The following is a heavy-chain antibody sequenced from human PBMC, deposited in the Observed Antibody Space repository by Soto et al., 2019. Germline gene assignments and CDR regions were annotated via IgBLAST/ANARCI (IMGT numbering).Heavy chain of an antibody. J-gene: IGHJ5*02. Sequence: PSETLSLTCAVYGGSFSGYYWSWIRQPPGKGLEWIREINHSGSTNYNPSLKSRVTISVDTSKNQFSLKLSSVTAADTAVYYCARELFNPDFWSGYYTRNTKNWFDPWGQGTLVTVSS. CDR1: GGSFSGYY. V-gene: IGHV4-34*01. D-gene: IGHD3-3*01. CDR2: INHSGST. CDR3: ARELFNPDFWSGYYTRNTKNWFDP.